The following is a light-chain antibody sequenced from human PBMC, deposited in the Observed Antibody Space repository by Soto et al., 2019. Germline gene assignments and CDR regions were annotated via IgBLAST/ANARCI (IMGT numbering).Light chain of an antibody. CDR3: MQPLKTPQT. CDR2: LGS. V-gene: IGKV2-28*01. J-gene: IGKJ5*01. Sequence: DIVITQSPLSLPVTPGETASISCRSSHSLLHSNGDNYFDWYMQKPGQSPKLMIYLGSNRASGVPDRFSGSGSGTDCTRELSKVEAEDVGVYYYMQPLKTPQTFGQGKRLEIK. CDR1: HSLLHSNGDNY.